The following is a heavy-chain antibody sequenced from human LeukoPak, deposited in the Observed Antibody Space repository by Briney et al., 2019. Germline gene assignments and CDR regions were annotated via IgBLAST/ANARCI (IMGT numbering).Heavy chain of an antibody. J-gene: IGHJ6*02. D-gene: IGHD3-10*01. CDR2: INPNSGGT. CDR1: GYTFTGYY. Sequence: GASVKVSCKASGYTFTGYYMHWVRQAPGQGLEWMGWINPNSGGTNYAQKSQGRVTMTRDTSISTAYMELSRLRSDDTAVYYCARDGAPLWFGESYYGMDVWGQGTTVTVSS. V-gene: IGHV1-2*02. CDR3: ARDGAPLWFGESYYGMDV.